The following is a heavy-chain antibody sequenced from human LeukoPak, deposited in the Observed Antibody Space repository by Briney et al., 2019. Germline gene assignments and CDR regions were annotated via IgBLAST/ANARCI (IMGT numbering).Heavy chain of an antibody. D-gene: IGHD6-13*01. V-gene: IGHV7-4-1*02. J-gene: IGHJ4*02. CDR3: AREGDSSFGYFDY. CDR1: GYTFTNYA. CDR2: INTNTGNP. Sequence: SVKVSCKASGYTFTNYAMNWVRQAPGQGLEWMGWINTNTGNPTYAQGFTGRFVFSLDTSVSTAYLQISSLKADDNAVYYCAREGDSSFGYFDYWGQGTLVTVSS.